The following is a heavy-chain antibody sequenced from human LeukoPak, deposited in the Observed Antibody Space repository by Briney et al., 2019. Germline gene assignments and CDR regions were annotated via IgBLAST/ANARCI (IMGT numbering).Heavy chain of an antibody. V-gene: IGHV4-30-2*01. CDR2: IYRSGST. Sequence: SQTLSLTCAVSGGSISSGGYSWSWIRQPPGTGLEWIGYIYRSGSTYYNPSLKSRVTISVDRSKNQFSLKLSSVTAADTAVYYCARGGGYIPFDYWGQGTLVTVSS. CDR1: GGSISSGGYS. CDR3: ARGGGYIPFDY. D-gene: IGHD3-22*01. J-gene: IGHJ4*02.